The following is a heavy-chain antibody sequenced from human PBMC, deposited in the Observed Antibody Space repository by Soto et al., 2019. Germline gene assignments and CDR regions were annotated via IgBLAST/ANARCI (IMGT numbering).Heavy chain of an antibody. Sequence: PRGSLRLSCAVSGFTCNSYIMNWVRQAPGKGLEWVSYISSSSSTIYYADSVKGRFTISRDNAKNSLYLQMNSLRDEDTAVYYCARVDYGDYYYYGMDVWGQGTTVTVSS. V-gene: IGHV3-48*02. CDR2: ISSSSSTI. D-gene: IGHD4-17*01. J-gene: IGHJ6*02. CDR3: ARVDYGDYYYYGMDV. CDR1: GFTCNSYI.